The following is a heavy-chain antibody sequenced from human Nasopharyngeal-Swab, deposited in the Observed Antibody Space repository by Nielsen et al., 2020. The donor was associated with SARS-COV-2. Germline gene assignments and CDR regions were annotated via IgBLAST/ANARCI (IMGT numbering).Heavy chain of an antibody. CDR3: TTDFTITISYHYYGMDV. V-gene: IGHV3-15*01. CDR2: IKSKTDGGTT. Sequence: VRQAPGKGLEWVGRIKSKTDGGTTDYAAPVKGRFTISRDDSKSTLYLQMNSLKTEDTAVYYCTTDFTITISYHYYGMDVWGQGTTVTVSS. D-gene: IGHD4-11*01. J-gene: IGHJ6*02.